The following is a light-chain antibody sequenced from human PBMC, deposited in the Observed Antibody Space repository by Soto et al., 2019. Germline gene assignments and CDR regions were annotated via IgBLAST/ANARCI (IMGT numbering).Light chain of an antibody. CDR3: HQYNDWPLT. CDR2: GAS. V-gene: IGKV3-15*01. Sequence: EIVMTQSPATLSVSPGEGATLSCRASQSVSTDLAWYRQKPGQAPRLLIYGASSRAPDIPAGFSGSGSGTEFTLTISRLQSEDFAVYYCHQYNDWPLTFGGGTKVEIK. J-gene: IGKJ4*01. CDR1: QSVSTD.